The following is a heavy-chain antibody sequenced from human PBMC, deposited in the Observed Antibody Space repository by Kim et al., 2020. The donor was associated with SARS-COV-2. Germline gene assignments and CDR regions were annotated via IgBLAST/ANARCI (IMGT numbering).Heavy chain of an antibody. CDR3: AKRRRQLSSYGMDV. CDR1: GFTFSSYA. V-gene: IGHV3-23*01. J-gene: IGHJ6*02. Sequence: GGSLRLSCAASGFTFSSYAMSWVRQAPGKGLEWVSAISGSDGSTYYADSVKGRFTISRDNSKNTLYLQMNSLRAEDTAVYYCAKRRRQLSSYGMDVWGQGTTVTVSS. CDR2: ISGSDGST. D-gene: IGHD6-13*01.